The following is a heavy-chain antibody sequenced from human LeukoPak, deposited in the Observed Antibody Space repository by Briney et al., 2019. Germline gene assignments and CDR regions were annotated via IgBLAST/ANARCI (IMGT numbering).Heavy chain of an antibody. CDR3: AKDWGAYCSGGSCYGDFDY. V-gene: IGHV3-23*01. CDR2: ISASGGNT. J-gene: IGHJ4*02. D-gene: IGHD2-15*01. CDR1: GFTFSSYS. Sequence: PGGSLRLSCAASGFTFSSYSMNWVRQAPGKGLEWVSAISASGGNTYYADSVKSRFTISRDNSKNTLYLQMNSLRGEDTAVYYCAKDWGAYCSGGSCYGDFDYWGQGTLVTVSS.